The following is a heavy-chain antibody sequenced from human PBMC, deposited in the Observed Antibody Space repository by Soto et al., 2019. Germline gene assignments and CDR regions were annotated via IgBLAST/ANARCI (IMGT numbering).Heavy chain of an antibody. CDR2: ISYDGSNK. Sequence: PGGSLRLSCAASGFTFSSYAMHWVRQAPGKWLEWVAVISYDGSNKYYADSVKGRFTISRDNSKNTLYLQMNSLRAEDTAVYYCATVGDYYDSSGSFDYWGQGXLVTVYS. CDR3: ATVGDYYDSSGSFDY. CDR1: GFTFSSYA. V-gene: IGHV3-30-3*01. D-gene: IGHD3-22*01. J-gene: IGHJ4*02.